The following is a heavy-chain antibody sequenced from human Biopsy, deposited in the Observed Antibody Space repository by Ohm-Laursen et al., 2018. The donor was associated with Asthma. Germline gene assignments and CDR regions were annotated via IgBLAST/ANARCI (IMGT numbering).Heavy chain of an antibody. D-gene: IGHD1-26*01. J-gene: IGHJ4*02. CDR3: EKEVFPEWELRRGPEN. Sequence: RSLRLSCAASGFSYSNYGNHWGRQVRGKRLEWVAGIAFDGSNKYNADFVTVRFTISRDNSKNTLYLQMSILRAEDRAVYYCEKEVFPEWELRRGPENWGQGTLVTVSS. V-gene: IGHV3-30*18. CDR1: GFSYSNYG. CDR2: IAFDGSNK.